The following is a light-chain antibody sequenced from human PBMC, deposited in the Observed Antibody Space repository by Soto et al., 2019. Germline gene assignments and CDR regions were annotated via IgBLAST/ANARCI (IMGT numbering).Light chain of an antibody. V-gene: IGLV2-14*01. Sequence: QSALTQPASVSGSPGKSITISCTGTSSDVGGYNYVSWYQQHPGKAPKLMIYEVSNRPSGVSNRFSGSKSGNTASLTISGLQAEDEAEYYCSSYTSSSTLGVFGGGTKLTVL. CDR3: SSYTSSSTLGV. CDR2: EVS. J-gene: IGLJ3*02. CDR1: SSDVGGYNY.